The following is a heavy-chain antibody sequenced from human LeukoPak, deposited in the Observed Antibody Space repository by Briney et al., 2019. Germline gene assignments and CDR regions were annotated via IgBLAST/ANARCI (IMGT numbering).Heavy chain of an antibody. D-gene: IGHD3-3*01. CDR1: GGSISSSSYY. CDR3: ARGAGRYDFWSGDYYYYYYRDV. V-gene: IGHV4-39*07. Sequence: SETLSLTCTVSGGSISSSSYYWGWTRHPPGKWLEWMGCIYYSGSTYHNPSLKSRLTISVDTSKNQFSLKLSSVTAADTAVYYCARGAGRYDFWSGDYYYYYYRDVWGKGTTVTVSS. J-gene: IGHJ6*03. CDR2: IYYSGST.